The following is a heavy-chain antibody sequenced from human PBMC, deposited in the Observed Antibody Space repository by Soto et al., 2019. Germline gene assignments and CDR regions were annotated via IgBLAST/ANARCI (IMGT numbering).Heavy chain of an antibody. CDR2: ISWNSGSI. V-gene: IGHV3-9*01. J-gene: IGHJ4*02. CDR1: GFTFDDYA. Sequence: GGSLRLSCAASGFTFDDYAVHWVRQAPGKGLEWVSGISWNSGSIGYADSVKGRFTISRDNAKNSLYLQMNSLRAEDTALYYCAKDPTIFGVVIVYYFDYWGQGTLVTVSS. CDR3: AKDPTIFGVVIVYYFDY. D-gene: IGHD3-3*01.